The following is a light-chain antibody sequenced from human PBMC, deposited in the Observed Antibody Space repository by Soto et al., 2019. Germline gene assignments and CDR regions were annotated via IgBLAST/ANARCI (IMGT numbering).Light chain of an antibody. J-gene: IGLJ2*01. CDR3: GSYTSSDTMI. V-gene: IGLV2-14*03. CDR1: SSDIGRYNY. CDR2: DVS. Sequence: QSALTQPASVSGSPGQSITISCTGTSSDIGRYNYVSWYQHSPGKAPKLIIYDVSDRTSGVSNRFSGSKSGTTASLTISGLQAEDEADYYCGSYTSSDTMIFGGGTKLTGL.